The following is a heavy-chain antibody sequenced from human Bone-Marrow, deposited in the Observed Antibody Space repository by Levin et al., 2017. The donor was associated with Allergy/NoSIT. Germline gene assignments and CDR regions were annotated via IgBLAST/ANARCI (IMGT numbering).Heavy chain of an antibody. J-gene: IGHJ6*03. Sequence: SQTLSLTCTVSGASIRSGTHYWSWIRQPAGKGLEWIGRVYTSGSTKYNPSLKSRVPISVDTSKNQFSLRLSSVTAADTALFFCARDVAGTSAAYYYYMDVWGKGTTVTVSS. D-gene: IGHD2-2*01. V-gene: IGHV4-61*02. CDR2: VYTSGST. CDR3: ARDVAGTSAAYYYYMDV. CDR1: GASIRSGTHY.